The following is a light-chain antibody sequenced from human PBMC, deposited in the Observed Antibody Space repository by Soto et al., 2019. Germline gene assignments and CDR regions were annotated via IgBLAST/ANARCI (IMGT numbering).Light chain of an antibody. CDR1: QTISSW. Sequence: TQSPSSVSASVGDRVTITCRASQTISSWLAWYQQRPGQAPRLLIYRASTRATGVPARFSGSGSGTEFTLTISSLQSEDFTVYSCLQYHNLWAFGQGTKVDIK. V-gene: IGKV3-15*01. CDR2: RAS. CDR3: LQYHNLWA. J-gene: IGKJ1*01.